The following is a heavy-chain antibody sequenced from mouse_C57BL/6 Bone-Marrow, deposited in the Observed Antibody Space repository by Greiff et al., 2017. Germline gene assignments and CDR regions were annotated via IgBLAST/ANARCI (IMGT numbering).Heavy chain of an antibody. V-gene: IGHV5-16*01. J-gene: IGHJ3*01. CDR3: ALDYSNDEFAY. Sequence: EVKLVESEGGLVQPGSSMKLSCTASGFTFSDYYMAWVRQVPEKGLEWVANINYDGSSTYYLDSLKSRFIISRDNAKNILYLQMGRLKSEDTATYYCALDYSNDEFAYWGQGTLVTVSA. D-gene: IGHD2-12*01. CDR2: INYDGSST. CDR1: GFTFSDYY.